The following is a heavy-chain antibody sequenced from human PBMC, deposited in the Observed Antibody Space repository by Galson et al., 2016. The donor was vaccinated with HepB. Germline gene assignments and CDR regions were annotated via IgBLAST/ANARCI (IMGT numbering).Heavy chain of an antibody. D-gene: IGHD4-17*01. V-gene: IGHV3-53*01. CDR1: GFTGNNNY. Sequence: SLRLSCAASGFTGNNNYVTWVRQAPGKGLEWVSVIKKGGTTYYIESVGGGFTFSEDKSTNTLYLQMNNLRTEDTAVYYCARSTVTNGMDVWGQGTTVTVS. CDR2: IKKGGTT. CDR3: ARSTVTNGMDV. J-gene: IGHJ6*02.